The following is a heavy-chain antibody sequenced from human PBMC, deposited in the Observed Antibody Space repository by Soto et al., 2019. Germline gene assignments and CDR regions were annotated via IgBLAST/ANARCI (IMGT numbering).Heavy chain of an antibody. CDR3: ARGRYCSSTSCYYYYGMDV. CDR2: INPNSGGT. J-gene: IGHJ6*02. CDR1: RYTFTGYY. D-gene: IGHD2-2*01. Sequence: ASVKVSCKASRYTFTGYYMHWVRQAPGQGLEWMGWINPNSGGTNYAQKFQGRVTMTRDTSISTAYMELSRLRSDDTAVYYCARGRYCSSTSCYYYYGMDVWGQGTTVTVYS. V-gene: IGHV1-2*02.